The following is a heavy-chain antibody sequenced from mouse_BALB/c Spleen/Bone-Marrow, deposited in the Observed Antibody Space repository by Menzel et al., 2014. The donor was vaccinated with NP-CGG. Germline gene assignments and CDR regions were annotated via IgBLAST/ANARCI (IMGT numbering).Heavy chain of an antibody. D-gene: IGHD4-1*01. CDR2: IDPFNGAT. Sequence: EVQLQQSGPELMKPGASVKISCKASGYSFTSYYMHWVKQSHGKSLEWIGYIDPFNGATSYNQKFKGKATLTVDKSSSTAYMHLSSLTSEDSAVYYCARNWDVDYWGQGTSLTGSS. V-gene: IGHV1S135*01. CDR1: GYSFTSYY. J-gene: IGHJ2*02. CDR3: ARNWDVDY.